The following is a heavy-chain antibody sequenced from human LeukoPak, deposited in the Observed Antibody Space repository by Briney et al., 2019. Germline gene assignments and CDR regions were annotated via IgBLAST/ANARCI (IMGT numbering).Heavy chain of an antibody. J-gene: IGHJ4*02. CDR2: ISYDGSNK. V-gene: IGHV3-30*04. D-gene: IGHD6-19*01. Sequence: GRSLRLSCAASGFTFSSYAMHWVRQAPGKGLEWVAVISYDGSNKYYADSVKGRFTISRDNSKNTLYLQMNSLRAEDTAVYHCARDERVYHTGYSSGWYPSVDYWGQGTLVTVSS. CDR1: GFTFSSYA. CDR3: ARDERVYHTGYSSGWYPSVDY.